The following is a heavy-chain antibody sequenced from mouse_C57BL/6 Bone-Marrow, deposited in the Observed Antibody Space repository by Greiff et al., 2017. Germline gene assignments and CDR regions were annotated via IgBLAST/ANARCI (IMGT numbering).Heavy chain of an antibody. CDR2: IHPNSGST. V-gene: IGHV1-64*01. D-gene: IGHD1-1*01. Sequence: QVQLQQPGAELVKPGASVKLSCKASGYTFTSYWMHWVKQRPGQGLEWIGMIHPNSGSTNYNEKFKSKATLTVDKSSSTAYMQLSSLTSEDSAVYHCARTYYYGSSYGAMDYWGQGTSVTVSS. CDR1: GYTFTSYW. CDR3: ARTYYYGSSYGAMDY. J-gene: IGHJ4*01.